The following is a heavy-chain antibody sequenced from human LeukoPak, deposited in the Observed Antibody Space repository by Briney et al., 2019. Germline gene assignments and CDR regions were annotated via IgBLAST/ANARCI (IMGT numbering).Heavy chain of an antibody. Sequence: PGGSLRLSCAASGFTFSSYGMHWVRQAPGKGLEWVAVISYDGSNKYYADSMKGRFTISRDNSKNTLYLQMNSLRAEDTAVYYCANDDFWSGYYSPFDYWDQGTLVTVSS. CDR3: ANDDFWSGYYSPFDY. D-gene: IGHD3-3*01. V-gene: IGHV3-30*18. CDR1: GFTFSSYG. CDR2: ISYDGSNK. J-gene: IGHJ4*02.